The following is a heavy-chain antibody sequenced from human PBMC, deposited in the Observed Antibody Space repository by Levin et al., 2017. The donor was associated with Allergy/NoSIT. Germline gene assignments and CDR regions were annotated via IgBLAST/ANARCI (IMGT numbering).Heavy chain of an antibody. V-gene: IGHV1-69*13. CDR3: AIYSFITYYYDSSGYYFDY. J-gene: IGHJ4*02. D-gene: IGHD3-22*01. CDR2: IIPIFGTA. CDR1: GGTFSSYA. Sequence: GASVKVSCKASGGTFSSYAISWVRQAPGQGLEWMGGIIPIFGTANYAQKFQGRVTITADESTSTAYMELSSLRTEDTAVYYCAIYSFITYYYDSSGYYFDYWGQGTLVTVSS.